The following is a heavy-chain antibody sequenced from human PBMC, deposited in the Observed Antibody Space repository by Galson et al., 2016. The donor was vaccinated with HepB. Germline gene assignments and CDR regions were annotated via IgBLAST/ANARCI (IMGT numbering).Heavy chain of an antibody. CDR2: FYYGGNT. J-gene: IGHJ5*01. Sequence: SETLSLTCTVSGGSISSSNSYWGWIRQPPGKGLEWIGSFYYGGNTYYNPSLKSRVTISVDTSKNQFSLKLSSVTAPDTAVYYCARMLPWAPFDSWGHGTLVTVSS. V-gene: IGHV4-39*01. CDR3: ARMLPWAPFDS. CDR1: GGSISSSNSY. D-gene: IGHD3-16*01.